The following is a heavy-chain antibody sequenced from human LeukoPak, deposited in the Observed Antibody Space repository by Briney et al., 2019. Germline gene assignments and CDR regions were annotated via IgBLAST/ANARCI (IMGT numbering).Heavy chain of an antibody. V-gene: IGHV1-2*02. J-gene: IGHJ4*02. D-gene: IGHD6-13*01. CDR1: GYTFTGYY. CDR3: ATDRRSSWSQPPSY. CDR2: INPNSGGT. Sequence: ASVKVSCKASGYTFTGYYMHWVRQAPGQGLEWMGWINPNSGGTNYAQKFQGRVTMTRDTSISTAYMELSSLRSEDTAVYYCATDRRSSWSQPPSYWGQGTLVTVSS.